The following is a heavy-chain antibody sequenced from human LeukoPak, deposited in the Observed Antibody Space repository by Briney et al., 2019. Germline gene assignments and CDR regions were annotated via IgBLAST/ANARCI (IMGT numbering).Heavy chain of an antibody. J-gene: IGHJ4*02. V-gene: IGHV4-4*02. CDR3: WYSGSEAGFDY. D-gene: IGHD5-12*01. CDR2: INHSGST. Sequence: KPSGTLSLTCAVSGGSISSGNWGSWVRQPPGKGLEWIGEINHSGSTNYNPSLKSRVTISVDNSKNQFSLKVRSVTAADTAVYYCWYSGSEAGFDYWGQGTLVTVSA. CDR1: GGSISSGNW.